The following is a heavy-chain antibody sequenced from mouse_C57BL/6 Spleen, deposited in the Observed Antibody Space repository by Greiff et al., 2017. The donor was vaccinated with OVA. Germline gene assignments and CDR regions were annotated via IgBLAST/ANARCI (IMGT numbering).Heavy chain of an antibody. D-gene: IGHD1-1*01. J-gene: IGHJ2*01. Sequence: VQLQQPGAELVRPGSSVKLSCKASGYTFTSYWMDWVKQRPGQGLEWIGNIYPSDSETHYNQKFKDKATLTVDKSSSTAYMQRSSLTSEDSAVYYCARDYYGSSFDYWGQGTTLTVSS. CDR1: GYTFTSYW. V-gene: IGHV1-61*01. CDR3: ARDYYGSSFDY. CDR2: IYPSDSET.